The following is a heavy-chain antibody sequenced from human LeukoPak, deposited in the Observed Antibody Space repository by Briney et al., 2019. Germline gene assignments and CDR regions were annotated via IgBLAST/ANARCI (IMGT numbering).Heavy chain of an antibody. V-gene: IGHV4-4*07. CDR3: ARGGYYYDSSGLYYFDY. CDR2: IYTSGST. D-gene: IGHD3-22*01. CDR1: GGSISSYY. Sequence: PAETLSLTCTVSGGSISSYYWSWIRQPAGKGLEWIGRIYTSGSTNYNPSLKSRGTISVDTSKHTFSLKLSSVTAADTAVYHCARGGYYYDSSGLYYFDYWGQGTLVTVSS. J-gene: IGHJ4*02.